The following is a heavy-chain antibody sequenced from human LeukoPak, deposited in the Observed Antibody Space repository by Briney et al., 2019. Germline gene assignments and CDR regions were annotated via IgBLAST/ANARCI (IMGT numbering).Heavy chain of an antibody. CDR1: GVSISPYY. J-gene: IGHJ4*02. Sequence: SETLSLTCTVSGVSISPYYWSWIRQPPGKGLEWLAYIYYSGTTNYNPSLMSRATISVDTSKSQFSLKLDSVTAADTAVYYCARHGGSHFLYWGQGILVTVSS. CDR2: IYYSGTT. CDR3: ARHGGSHFLY. D-gene: IGHD3-16*01. V-gene: IGHV4-59*08.